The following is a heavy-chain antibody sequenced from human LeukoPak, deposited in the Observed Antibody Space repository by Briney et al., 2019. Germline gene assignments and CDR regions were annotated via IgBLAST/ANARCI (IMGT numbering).Heavy chain of an antibody. CDR2: IYYSGST. J-gene: IGHJ3*02. V-gene: IGHV4-31*03. Sequence: SQTLSLTCTVSGGSISSGGYYWSWIRQHPGKGLEWIGYIYYSGSTYYNPSLKSRVTISVDTSKNQFSLNLSSLTAADTAVYYCARRSIDFWSGYGAFGIWGRGTMVTVSS. D-gene: IGHD3-3*01. CDR3: ARRSIDFWSGYGAFGI. CDR1: GGSISSGGYY.